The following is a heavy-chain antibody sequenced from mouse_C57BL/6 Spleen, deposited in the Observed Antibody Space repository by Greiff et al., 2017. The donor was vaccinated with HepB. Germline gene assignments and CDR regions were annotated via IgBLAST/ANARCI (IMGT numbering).Heavy chain of an antibody. CDR1: GYSFTGYF. CDR2: INPYNGDT. D-gene: IGHD1-1*01. Sequence: EVQRVESGPELVKPGDSVKISCKASGYSFTGYFMNWVMQSHGKSLEWIGRINPYNGDTFYNQKFKGKATLTVDKSSSTAHMELRSLTSEDSAVYYCANYYGTPFAYWGQGTLVTVSA. J-gene: IGHJ3*01. V-gene: IGHV1-20*01. CDR3: ANYYGTPFAY.